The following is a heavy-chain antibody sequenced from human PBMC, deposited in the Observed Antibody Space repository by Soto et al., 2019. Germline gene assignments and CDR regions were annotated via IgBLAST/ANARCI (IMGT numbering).Heavy chain of an antibody. CDR1: GYTFTSYY. V-gene: IGHV1-46*01. D-gene: IGHD3-9*01. CDR3: ARDLSPGVSYYDILTGYWSYGMDV. CDR2: INPSGGST. Sequence: ASVKVSCKASGYTFTSYYMHWVRQAPGQGLEWMGIINPSGGSTSYAQKFQGRVTMTRDTSTSTVYMELSSLRSEDTAVYYCARDLSPGVSYYDILTGYWSYGMDVWGQGTTVTVSS. J-gene: IGHJ6*02.